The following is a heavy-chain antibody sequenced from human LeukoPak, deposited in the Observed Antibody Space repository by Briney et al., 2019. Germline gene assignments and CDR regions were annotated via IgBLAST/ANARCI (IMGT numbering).Heavy chain of an antibody. D-gene: IGHD3-9*01. CDR3: ARGQHYDVLTGRFFNWFDP. Sequence: SETLSLTCTVCGGSVSSGSYYWSWIRQPPGKGLEWIGYIYYSGSTNYNPSLKSRVTISLDTSNNQFSLKLTSVTAADTAVYCARGQHYDVLTGRFFNWFDPWGQGTLVTVSS. J-gene: IGHJ5*02. CDR1: GGSVSSGSYY. V-gene: IGHV4-61*01. CDR2: IYYSGST.